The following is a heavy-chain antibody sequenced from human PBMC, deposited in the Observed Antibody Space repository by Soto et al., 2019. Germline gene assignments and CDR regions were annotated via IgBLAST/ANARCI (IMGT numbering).Heavy chain of an antibody. CDR3: ASGDRDVDY. J-gene: IGHJ4*02. V-gene: IGHV3-30*03. Sequence: QVQLAESGGGVVQPGRSLRLSCVASGFTFSSFGIHWVRQAPGKGLEWVAFISFHGSDKYYTDSVKGLFTISRDNSKNTLSLEMNGPTPEDTAVYYCASGDRDVDYWGRGTLLTVSS. D-gene: IGHD7-27*01. CDR2: ISFHGSDK. CDR1: GFTFSSFG.